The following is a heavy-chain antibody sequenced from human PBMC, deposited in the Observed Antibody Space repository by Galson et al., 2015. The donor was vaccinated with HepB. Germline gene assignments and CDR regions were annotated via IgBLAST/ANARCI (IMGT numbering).Heavy chain of an antibody. J-gene: IGHJ6*02. CDR1: GLIFNSYS. V-gene: IGHV3-48*02. CDR3: VRDGKYFNGMDA. CDR2: ISGTSGTI. D-gene: IGHD2/OR15-2a*01. Sequence: SLRLSCAASGLIFNSYSMNWVRQAPGKGPEWLSYISGTSGTIYNADSVTGRFTISRDNAKNLLYLQMNSLRDEDTAVYYCVRDGKYFNGMDAWGQGTTVTVSS.